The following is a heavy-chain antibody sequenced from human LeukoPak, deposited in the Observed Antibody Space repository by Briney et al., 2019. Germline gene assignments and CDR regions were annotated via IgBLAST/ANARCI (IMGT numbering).Heavy chain of an antibody. V-gene: IGHV1-46*03. CDR1: GYTFTSYY. Sequence: GASVKVSCKASGYTFTSYYMHWVRQAPGQGLEWMGIINPSGGSTSYAQKFQGRVSMTRDTSTSTVYMELSSLRSEDTAVYYCARRSAVDAFDIWGQGTMVTVSS. CDR3: ARRSAVDAFDI. J-gene: IGHJ3*02. CDR2: INPSGGST. D-gene: IGHD6-19*01.